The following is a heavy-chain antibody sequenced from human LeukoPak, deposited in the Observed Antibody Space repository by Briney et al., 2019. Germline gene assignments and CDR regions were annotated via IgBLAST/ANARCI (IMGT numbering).Heavy chain of an antibody. Sequence: KNSQTLSLTCTVSGDSISSGSYYWSWIRQPAGKGLEWVGRIYTSGSTNYNPSLKSRVTISVDTSKNQFSLKLSSVTAADTAVYYCARDPNSSGYYGIDYWGQGTLVTVSS. CDR2: IYTSGST. CDR3: ARDPNSSGYYGIDY. D-gene: IGHD3-22*01. J-gene: IGHJ4*02. V-gene: IGHV4-61*02. CDR1: GDSISSGSYY.